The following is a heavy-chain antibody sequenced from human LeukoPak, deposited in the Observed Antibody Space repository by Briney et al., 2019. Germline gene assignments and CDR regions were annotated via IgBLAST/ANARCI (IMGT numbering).Heavy chain of an antibody. J-gene: IGHJ3*02. Sequence: SETLSLTCTVSGGSISSSSYYWGWIRQPPGKGLEWIGSIYYSGSTYYNPSLKSRVTISVDTSKNQFSLKLSSVTAADTAVYYCARAYDSSGYYYLEHAFDIWGQGTMVTVSS. CDR1: GGSISSSSYY. CDR3: ARAYDSSGYYYLEHAFDI. D-gene: IGHD3-22*01. V-gene: IGHV4-39*07. CDR2: IYYSGST.